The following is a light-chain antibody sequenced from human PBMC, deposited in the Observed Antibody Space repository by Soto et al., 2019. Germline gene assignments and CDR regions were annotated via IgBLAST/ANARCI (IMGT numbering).Light chain of an antibody. CDR1: QSVSSSY. CDR3: QQYGSSLYT. V-gene: IGKV3-20*01. J-gene: IGKJ2*01. CDR2: GAS. Sequence: EIVLTQSPGTLSLSPGERATLSCRASQSVSSSYLAWYQQKPGQAPRLLMYGASSRATGIPDRFSGSGSGTDFTITISRLEPEDFAVYYCQQYGSSLYTFGQGTKLETK.